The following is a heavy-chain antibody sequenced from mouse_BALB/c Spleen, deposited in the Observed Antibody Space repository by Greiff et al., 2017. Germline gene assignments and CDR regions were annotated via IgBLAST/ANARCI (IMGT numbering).Heavy chain of an antibody. CDR3: NGGLLRKVYFDY. D-gene: IGHD2-3*01. V-gene: IGHV14-4*02. CDR2: IDPENGDT. Sequence: EVQLQQSGAELVRSGASVKLSCTASGFNIKDYYMHWVKQRPEQGLEWIGWIDPENGDTEYAPKFQGKATMTADTSSNTAYLQLSSLTSEDTAVYYCNGGLLRKVYFDYWGQGTTLTVSS. J-gene: IGHJ2*01. CDR1: GFNIKDYY.